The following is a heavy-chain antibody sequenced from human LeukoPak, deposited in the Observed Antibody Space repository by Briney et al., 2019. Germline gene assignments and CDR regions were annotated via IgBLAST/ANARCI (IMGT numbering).Heavy chain of an antibody. D-gene: IGHD3-10*01. V-gene: IGHV3-21*01. CDR3: ARTLSYYGSGIHRALPYYFDY. Sequence: GGSLRLSCAASGFTFSSYSMNWVRQAPGKGLEWVSSISSSSSYIYYADSVKGRFTISRDNAKNSLYLQMNSLRAEDTAVYYCARTLSYYGSGIHRALPYYFDYWGQGTLVTVSS. CDR2: ISSSSSYI. CDR1: GFTFSSYS. J-gene: IGHJ4*02.